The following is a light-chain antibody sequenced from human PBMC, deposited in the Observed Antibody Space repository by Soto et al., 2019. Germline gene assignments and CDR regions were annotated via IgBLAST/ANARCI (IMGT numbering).Light chain of an antibody. Sequence: VIWMTLSQSLLSASTGDRFAVSCRMSQGISSYLAWYQQKPGKAPELLIYAASTLQSGVPSRFSGSGSGTYFTLTISFLQPEDFVPYCCQLYNSLPWTFGQGTKVDIK. V-gene: IGKV1D-8*01. CDR3: QLYNSLPWT. J-gene: IGKJ1*01. CDR1: QGISSY. CDR2: AAS.